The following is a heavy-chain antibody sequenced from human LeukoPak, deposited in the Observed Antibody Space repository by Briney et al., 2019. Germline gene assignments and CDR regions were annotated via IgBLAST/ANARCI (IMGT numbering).Heavy chain of an antibody. D-gene: IGHD3-22*01. CDR2: ISYDGSNK. CDR3: ARDSYYDSSDYYPFDY. Sequence: GRSLRLSCAASGFTFSIYGMHWVRQAPGKGLEWVAVISYDGSNKYYADSVKGRFTISRDNSKNTLYLQMNSLRAEDTAVYYCARDSYYDSSDYYPFDYWGQGTLVTVSS. CDR1: GFTFSIYG. J-gene: IGHJ4*02. V-gene: IGHV3-30*03.